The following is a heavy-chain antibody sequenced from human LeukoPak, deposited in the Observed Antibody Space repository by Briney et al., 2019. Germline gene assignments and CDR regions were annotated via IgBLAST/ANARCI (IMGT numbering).Heavy chain of an antibody. CDR3: ARDSAAAGKGYYYYYGMDV. J-gene: IGHJ6*02. V-gene: IGHV4-4*07. CDR1: GGSISSYH. D-gene: IGHD6-13*01. CDR2: IYTSGST. Sequence: PSETLSLTCTVSGGSISSYHWSWIRQPAGKGLEWIGRIYTSGSTNYNPSLKSRVTMSVDTSKNQFSLKLSSVTAADTAVYYCARDSAAAGKGYYYYYGMDVWGQGTTVTVSS.